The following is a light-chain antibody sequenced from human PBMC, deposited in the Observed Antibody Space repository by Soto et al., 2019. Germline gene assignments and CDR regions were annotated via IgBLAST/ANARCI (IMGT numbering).Light chain of an antibody. J-gene: IGKJ5*01. CDR3: QQSYSTPLT. V-gene: IGKV3-15*01. CDR1: QSVSSN. Sequence: IEMTQSPATLSVSPGERATPSCRASQSVSSNLVWYQQKPGQAPRLLIYGASTRVTGIPARFSGSGSGTEFTLTISSLQPEDFATYYCQQSYSTPLTFGQGTRLEI. CDR2: GAS.